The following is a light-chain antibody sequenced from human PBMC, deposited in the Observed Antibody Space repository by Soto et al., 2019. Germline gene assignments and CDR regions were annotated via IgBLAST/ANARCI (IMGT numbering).Light chain of an antibody. CDR1: SSDVGAYKY. J-gene: IGLJ1*01. V-gene: IGLV2-14*01. CDR2: DVS. Sequence: QSVLTQPASVSGSPGQSITISCTGTSSDVGAYKYVSWHQQHPGKAPKLMIYDVSNRPSGVSNRFSGSKSGNTASLTISGLQAEDEADYYCSAYTTSRSYIFGSGTKATV. CDR3: SAYTTSRSYI.